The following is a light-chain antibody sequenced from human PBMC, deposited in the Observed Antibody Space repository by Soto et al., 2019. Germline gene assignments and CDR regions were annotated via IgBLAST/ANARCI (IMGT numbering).Light chain of an antibody. CDR3: AAWDDSLSGYG. Sequence: QSVLTQPPSASGTPGQRVTISCSGSSSNIGSNYVYWYQQLPGTAPKLLIYRNNQRPSGVPDRFSGSKSGTSASLAISGLRSEDEAEYYCAAWDDSLSGYGFGTGTKVTVL. V-gene: IGLV1-47*01. CDR2: RNN. CDR1: SSNIGSNY. J-gene: IGLJ1*01.